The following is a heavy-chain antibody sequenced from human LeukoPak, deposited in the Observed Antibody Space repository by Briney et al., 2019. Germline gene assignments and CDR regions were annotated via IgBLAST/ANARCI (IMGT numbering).Heavy chain of an antibody. CDR1: GFTFDDYA. CDR2: ISWDGGST. J-gene: IGHJ4*02. V-gene: IGHV3-43D*03. Sequence: GGSLRLSCAASGFTFDDYAMHWVRQAPGKGLEWVSLISWDGGSTYYADSVKGRFTISRDNSKNSLYLQMNSLRAEDTALYYCAKGGLGELSLPGDYWGQGTLVTVSS. CDR3: AKGGLGELSLPGDY. D-gene: IGHD3-16*02.